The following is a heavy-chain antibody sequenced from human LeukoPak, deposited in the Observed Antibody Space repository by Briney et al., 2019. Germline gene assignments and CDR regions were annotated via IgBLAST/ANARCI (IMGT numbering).Heavy chain of an antibody. V-gene: IGHV1-69*06. CDR1: GGTFSSYA. D-gene: IGHD3-10*01. CDR2: IIPIFGTA. Sequence: SVKVSCKASGGTFSSYAISWVRQAPGQGLEWMGGIIPIFGTANYAQKFQGRVTITADKSTSTAYMELSSLRSEDTAVYYCARDNSVRDKAWWFNPWGQGALVTVSS. CDR3: ARDNSVRDKAWWFNP. J-gene: IGHJ5*02.